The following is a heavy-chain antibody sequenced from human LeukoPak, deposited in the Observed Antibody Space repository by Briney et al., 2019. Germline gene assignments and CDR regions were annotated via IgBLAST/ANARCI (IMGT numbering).Heavy chain of an antibody. CDR1: DGFINGYY. V-gene: IGHV4-4*07. D-gene: IGHD4-17*01. Sequence: SETLSLTCTISDGFINGYYWTWIRQPAGKGLEWIGRLYSSGSTYYNPSLKSRDTMSLDTSKNQFSLNLSSVTAADTAVYYCARGVSAVTVDSWGQETLVTVSS. J-gene: IGHJ4*02. CDR3: ARGVSAVTVDS. CDR2: LYSSGST.